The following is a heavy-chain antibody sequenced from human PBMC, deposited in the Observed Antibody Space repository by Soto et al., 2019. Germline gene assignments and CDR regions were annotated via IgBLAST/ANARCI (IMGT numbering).Heavy chain of an antibody. D-gene: IGHD3-22*01. J-gene: IGHJ4*02. V-gene: IGHV4-34*12. CDR1: AESFSGYY. CDR3: ARPHYDTNTFYSFFDY. Sequence: SETLSLTCTVYAESFSGYYWSWIRQPPGRGLEWIGEIFHGGHTNYNPSLKSRVTISVDTSKNHFSLELTSVTAADTAVYYCARPHYDTNTFYSFFDYWDQGTLVTVSS. CDR2: IFHGGHT.